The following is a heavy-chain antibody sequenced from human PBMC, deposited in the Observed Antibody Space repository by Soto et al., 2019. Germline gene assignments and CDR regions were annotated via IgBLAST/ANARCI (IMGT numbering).Heavy chain of an antibody. Sequence: PGESLKISCKGSGYSFTSYWIGWVRQMPGKGLEWMGIIYPGDSETRYSPSFQGQVTISADKSISTAYLQWSSLKASDTAMYYCARRSVYYDSSGLAVDYWGQGTLVTV. CDR1: GYSFTSYW. V-gene: IGHV5-51*01. J-gene: IGHJ4*02. D-gene: IGHD3-22*01. CDR2: IYPGDSET. CDR3: ARRSVYYDSSGLAVDY.